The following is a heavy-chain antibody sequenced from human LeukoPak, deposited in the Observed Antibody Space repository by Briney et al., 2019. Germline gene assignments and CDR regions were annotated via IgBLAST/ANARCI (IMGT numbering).Heavy chain of an antibody. J-gene: IGHJ4*02. CDR3: ARASNAAMVKVYDY. CDR2: IYHSGST. D-gene: IGHD5-18*01. CDR1: GYSISSGYY. Sequence: SETLSLTCTVSGYSISSGYYWGWIRQPPGKGLEWIGSIYHSGSTYYNPSLKSRVTISVDTSKNQFSLKLSSVTAADTAVYYCARASNAAMVKVYDYWGQGTLVTVSS. V-gene: IGHV4-38-2*02.